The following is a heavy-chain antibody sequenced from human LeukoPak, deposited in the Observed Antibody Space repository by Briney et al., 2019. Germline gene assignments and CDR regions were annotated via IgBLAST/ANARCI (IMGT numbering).Heavy chain of an antibody. Sequence: GGSLRLSCAASGSSFSNYGMHWVRQAPGKGLEWVAVIWYDGSNKYYADSVKGRFTISRDNSKNTLYLHMNSLRAEDTALYYCARAEDYDSSGYVDAFDIWGQGTMVTVSS. J-gene: IGHJ3*02. V-gene: IGHV3-33*01. CDR3: ARAEDYDSSGYVDAFDI. CDR2: IWYDGSNK. D-gene: IGHD3-22*01. CDR1: GSSFSNYG.